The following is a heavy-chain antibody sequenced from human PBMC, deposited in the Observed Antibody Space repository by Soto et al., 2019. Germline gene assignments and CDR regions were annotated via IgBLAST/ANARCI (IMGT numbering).Heavy chain of an antibody. CDR3: ATWAAAGLGSLDY. Sequence: GASVKVSCKASGYTFTGYYMHWVRQAPGKGLEWMGCFDPEDGETIYAQKFQGRVTMTEDTSTDTAYMELSSLRSEDTAVYYCATWAAAGLGSLDYWGQGTLVTVSS. J-gene: IGHJ4*02. CDR2: FDPEDGET. D-gene: IGHD6-13*01. CDR1: GYTFTGYY. V-gene: IGHV1-24*01.